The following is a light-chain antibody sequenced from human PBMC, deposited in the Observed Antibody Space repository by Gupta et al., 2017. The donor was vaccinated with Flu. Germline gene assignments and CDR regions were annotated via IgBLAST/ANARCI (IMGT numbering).Light chain of an antibody. CDR3: QQFSSSSGIT. J-gene: IGKJ5*01. CDR2: GAS. CDR1: QSISDSY. V-gene: IGKV3-20*01. Sequence: TLSLSPGERATLSCRASQSISDSYSAWYQQKPGQAPRLLIYGASYRATGIPERFTGSGSGTDCTLTITRLEPEEFGVYYCQQFSSSSGITFGQGTRLEIK.